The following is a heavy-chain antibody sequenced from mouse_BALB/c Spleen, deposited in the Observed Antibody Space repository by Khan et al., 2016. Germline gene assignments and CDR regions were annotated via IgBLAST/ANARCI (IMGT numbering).Heavy chain of an antibody. CDR2: MWGGGTT. CDR1: GYSLSRYS. Sequence: QVQLKESGPGLVAPSQILSITCTVSGYSLSRYSVNWVRQPPGKGLEWLGMMWGGGTTDSNSALKSRMSISKDTSKSPVFLNMHSLHTDDPAMYYCARRSSGTGAMDSWGQGTSVTVSS. D-gene: IGHD3-1*01. V-gene: IGHV2-6-4*01. CDR3: ARRSSGTGAMDS. J-gene: IGHJ4*01.